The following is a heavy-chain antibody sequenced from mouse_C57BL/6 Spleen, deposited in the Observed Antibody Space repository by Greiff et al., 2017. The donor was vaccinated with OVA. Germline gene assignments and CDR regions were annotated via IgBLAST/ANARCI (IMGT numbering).Heavy chain of an antibody. V-gene: IGHV1-64*01. CDR3: ASDYYGSRDFDY. J-gene: IGHJ2*01. CDR2: IHPNSGST. Sequence: QVQLQQSGAELVKPGASVKLSCKASGYTFTRYWMHWVKQRPGQGLEWIGMIHPNSGSTNYNEKFKSKATLTVDKSSSTAYMQLSSLTSEDSAVYYGASDYYGSRDFDYWGQGTTLTVSS. CDR1: GYTFTRYW. D-gene: IGHD1-1*01.